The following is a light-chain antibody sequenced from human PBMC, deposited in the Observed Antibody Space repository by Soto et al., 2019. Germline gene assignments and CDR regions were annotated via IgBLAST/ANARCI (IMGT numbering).Light chain of an antibody. V-gene: IGKV1-39*01. CDR1: QTISSF. Sequence: EIPMTQSASCLSACVGDWVTIXCRASQTISSFLAWYQQKPGKAPNHLISAASTLESGGPSRFSGSGSATDFTRTIASRQPDDFSAYYGQQSDSTPYTFGQGTKVDIK. CDR2: AAS. J-gene: IGKJ2*01. CDR3: QQSDSTPYT.